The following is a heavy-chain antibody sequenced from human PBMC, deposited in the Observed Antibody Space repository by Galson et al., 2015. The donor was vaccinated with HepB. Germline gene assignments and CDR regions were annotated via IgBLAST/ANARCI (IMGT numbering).Heavy chain of an antibody. Sequence: SLRLSCAGSGFTFGDYAMSWFRQAPGKGLEWVGLIRSKNYGGTAEYAASVKDRFVISRDDSNNIAYLQMNSLKIEDSAVYFCARRGLLEWFDYHFDSWGQGTLVTVSS. CDR3: ARRGLLEWFDYHFDS. CDR2: IRSKNYGGTA. V-gene: IGHV3-49*03. D-gene: IGHD3-3*01. J-gene: IGHJ4*02. CDR1: GFTFGDYA.